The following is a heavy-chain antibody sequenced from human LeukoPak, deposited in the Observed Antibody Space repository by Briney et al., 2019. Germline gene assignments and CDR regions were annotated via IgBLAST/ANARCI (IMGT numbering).Heavy chain of an antibody. CDR2: IYHSGST. J-gene: IGHJ4*02. D-gene: IGHD3-22*01. Sequence: PSQTLSLTCAVSGGPISSGGYSWSWIRQPPGKGLEWIGYIYHSGSTYYNPSLKSRVTVSVDTSKNQFSLKLRSVTAADMAVYYCARAPYYYDSSGYGWGQGTLVTVSS. V-gene: IGHV4-30-2*01. CDR3: ARAPYYYDSSGYG. CDR1: GGPISSGGYS.